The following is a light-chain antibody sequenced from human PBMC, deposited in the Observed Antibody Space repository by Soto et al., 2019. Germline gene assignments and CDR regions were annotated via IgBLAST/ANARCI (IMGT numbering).Light chain of an antibody. CDR2: SNN. V-gene: IGLV1-44*01. Sequence: QSVLTQPPSASGAPGQRVTISCSGSNSNIGSNPVNWFQQLPGTAPKLLIHSNNQRPSGVPDRFSGSKSGTSASLAIIGLQSEDEADYDCSSYAGSSNVFGTGTKVTVL. CDR3: SSYAGSSNV. CDR1: NSNIGSNP. J-gene: IGLJ1*01.